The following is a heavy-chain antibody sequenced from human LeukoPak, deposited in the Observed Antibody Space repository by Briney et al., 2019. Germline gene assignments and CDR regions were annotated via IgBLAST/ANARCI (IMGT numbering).Heavy chain of an antibody. D-gene: IGHD3-16*01. CDR3: AKGLGYYYYYMDV. CDR1: GFTFSSYA. V-gene: IGHV3-23*01. Sequence: PGGSLRLSCAASGFTFSSYAMSGVRQAPGKGLEWVSAISGSGGSTYYADSVKGRFTISRDNSKNTLYLQMNSLRAEDTAVYYCAKGLGYYYYYMDVWGKGTTVTVSS. CDR2: ISGSGGST. J-gene: IGHJ6*03.